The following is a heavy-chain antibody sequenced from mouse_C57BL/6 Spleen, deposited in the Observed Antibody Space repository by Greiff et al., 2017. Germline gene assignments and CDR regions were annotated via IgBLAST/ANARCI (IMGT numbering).Heavy chain of an antibody. CDR1: GYTFTDYY. Sequence: VQLQQSGPELVKPGASVKISCKASGYTFTDYYMNWVKQSHGKSLEWIGDINPNNGGTSYNQKFKGKATLTVDKSSSTAYMELRSLTSEDSAVYYCGSTMVTTGDYWGQGTTLTVSS. CDR3: GSTMVTTGDY. CDR2: INPNNGGT. D-gene: IGHD2-2*01. J-gene: IGHJ2*01. V-gene: IGHV1-26*01.